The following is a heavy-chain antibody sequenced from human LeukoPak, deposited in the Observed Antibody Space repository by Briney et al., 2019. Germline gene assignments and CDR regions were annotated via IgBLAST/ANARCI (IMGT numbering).Heavy chain of an antibody. Sequence: ASVKVSCKASGYTFTSYGISWVRQAPGKGLVWMGGFDPEDGETIYAQKFQGRVTMTTDTSTSMAYMELRRLRSDDTAVYYCARSSLTIFGVVHWYFDLWGRGTLVTVSS. V-gene: IGHV1-18*01. CDR3: ARSSLTIFGVVHWYFDL. D-gene: IGHD3-3*01. CDR1: GYTFTSYG. J-gene: IGHJ2*01. CDR2: FDPEDGET.